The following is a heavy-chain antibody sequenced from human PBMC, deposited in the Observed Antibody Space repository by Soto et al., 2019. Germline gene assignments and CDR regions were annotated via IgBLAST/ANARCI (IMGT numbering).Heavy chain of an antibody. CDR3: ARASRLSSYYYYYMDV. J-gene: IGHJ6*03. V-gene: IGHV4-39*07. Sequence: PSETLSLTCTVSGGSISSSSYYWGWIRQPPGKGLEWIGSIYYSGSTYYNPSLKSRVTISVDTSKNQFSLKLSSVTAADTAVYYCARASRLSSYYYYYMDVWGKGTTVTVSS. CDR1: GGSISSSSYY. CDR2: IYYSGST. D-gene: IGHD2-2*01.